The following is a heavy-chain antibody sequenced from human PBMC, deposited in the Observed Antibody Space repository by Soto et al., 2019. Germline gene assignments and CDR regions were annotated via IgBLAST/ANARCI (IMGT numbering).Heavy chain of an antibody. CDR2: IYYSGST. Sequence: SETLSLTCTVSSGSISSGGYYWSWIRQHPGKGLEWIGYIYYSGSTYYNPSLKSRVTISVDTSKNQFSLKLSSVTAADTAVYYCAREDIVVVPAAMPGAFDIWGQGTMVTVSS. CDR3: AREDIVVVPAAMPGAFDI. CDR1: SGSISSGGYY. D-gene: IGHD2-2*01. J-gene: IGHJ3*02. V-gene: IGHV4-31*03.